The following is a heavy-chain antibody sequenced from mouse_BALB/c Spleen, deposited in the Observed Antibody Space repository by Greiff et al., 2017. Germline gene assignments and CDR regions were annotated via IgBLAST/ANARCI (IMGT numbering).Heavy chain of an antibody. J-gene: IGHJ4*01. CDR3: AVYGFYYAMDY. CDR1: GYTFTSYD. CDR2: IYPGDGST. D-gene: IGHD6-2*01. V-gene: IGHV1S33*01. Sequence: SGPELVKPGALVKVSCKASGYTFTSYDINWVKQRPGQGLEWIGWIYPGDGSTKYNEKFKGKATLTADKSSSTAYMQLSSLTSENSAVYFCAVYGFYYAMDYWGQGTSVTVSS.